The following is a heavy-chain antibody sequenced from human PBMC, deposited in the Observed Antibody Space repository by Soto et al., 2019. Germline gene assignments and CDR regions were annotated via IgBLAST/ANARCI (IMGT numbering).Heavy chain of an antibody. J-gene: IGHJ5*02. D-gene: IGHD2-2*01. CDR3: ASEQAYPAPFDP. CDR1: PGCISSSNW. CDR2: SSPTGST. V-gene: IGHV4-4*02. Sequence: TRSRTGSVSPGCISSSNWWRCVRQPPGRGLQWMWESSPTGSTNSNPSLKSLVTIAVDKSKYQFSLKLSSVTAAATGVSYCASEQAYPAPFDPCGQGTLLTASS.